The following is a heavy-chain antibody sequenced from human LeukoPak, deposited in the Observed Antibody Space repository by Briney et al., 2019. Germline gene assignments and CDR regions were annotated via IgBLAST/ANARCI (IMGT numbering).Heavy chain of an antibody. CDR2: IYSGGST. Sequence: GGSLRLSCAATGFTVSSNYMSWVRQAPGKGLEGVSVIYSGGSTDYADSVKGRFTISRDNSKNTLYLQMNNLGAEDTAVYYCARGRPVGASTVEDYWGQGTLVTVSS. V-gene: IGHV3-66*01. CDR1: GFTVSSNY. CDR3: ARGRPVGASTVEDY. J-gene: IGHJ4*02. D-gene: IGHD1-26*01.